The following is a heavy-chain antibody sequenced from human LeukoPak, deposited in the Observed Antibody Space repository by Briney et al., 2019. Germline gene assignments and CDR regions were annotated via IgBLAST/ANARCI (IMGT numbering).Heavy chain of an antibody. D-gene: IGHD2-21*02. CDR1: GGTFSSYA. CDR3: AYCGGDRPADYYMDV. V-gene: IGHV1-69*13. J-gene: IGHJ6*03. Sequence: GASVKVSCKASGGTFSSYAISWVRQAPGQGLEWMGGIIPIFGTANYAQKFQGRVTITADESTSTAYMELSSLRSEDTAVYYCAYCGGDRPADYYMDVWGKGTTVTVSS. CDR2: IIPIFGTA.